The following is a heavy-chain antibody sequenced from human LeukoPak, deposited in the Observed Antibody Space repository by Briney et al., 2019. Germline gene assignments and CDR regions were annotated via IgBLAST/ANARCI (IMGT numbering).Heavy chain of an antibody. CDR3: AKSPVVAAAADY. CDR2: ISWNSGSI. V-gene: IGHV3-9*01. D-gene: IGHD6-13*01. Sequence: GGSLRLSCAASGFTFDDYAMHWVRQAPGKGLEWVSGISWNSGSIGYADSVKGRFTISRDNAKNSLYLQMNSLRAEDTALYYCAKSPVVAAAADYWGQGTLVTVSS. J-gene: IGHJ4*02. CDR1: GFTFDDYA.